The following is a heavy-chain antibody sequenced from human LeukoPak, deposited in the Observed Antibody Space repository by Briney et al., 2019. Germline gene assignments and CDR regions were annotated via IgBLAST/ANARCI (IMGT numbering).Heavy chain of an antibody. CDR3: AKGYYDFWSGYYMPGGMDV. CDR2: ISYDGSNK. CDR1: GFTFSSYG. V-gene: IGHV3-30*18. J-gene: IGHJ6*02. D-gene: IGHD3-3*01. Sequence: GRSLRLSCVASGFTFSSYGMHWVRQAPGKGPEWVALISYDGSNKYYADSVKGRFTIYKDNSKNTLYLQMNSLRAEDTAVYYCAKGYYDFWSGYYMPGGMDVWGQGTTVTVSS.